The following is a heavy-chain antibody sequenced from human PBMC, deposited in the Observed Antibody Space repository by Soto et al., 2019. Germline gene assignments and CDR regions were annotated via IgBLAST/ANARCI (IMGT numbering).Heavy chain of an antibody. D-gene: IGHD2-2*01. CDR2: IYYSGST. Sequence: SETLSPTCTVSGGSIISGGYYWSWIRQHPGKGLEWIGYIYYSGSTYYNPSLKSRVTISVDTSKNQFSLKLSSVTAADTAVYYCATETPVVVPAGGMDVWGQGTTVTVSS. J-gene: IGHJ6*02. V-gene: IGHV4-31*03. CDR3: ATETPVVVPAGGMDV. CDR1: GGSIISGGYY.